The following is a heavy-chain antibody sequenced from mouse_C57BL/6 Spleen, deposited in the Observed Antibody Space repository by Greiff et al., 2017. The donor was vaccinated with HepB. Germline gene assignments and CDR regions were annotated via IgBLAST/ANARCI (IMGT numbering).Heavy chain of an antibody. CDR1: GYTFTSYW. CDR2: IDPSDSET. D-gene: IGHD1-1*01. J-gene: IGHJ4*01. Sequence: QVQLKQPGAELVRPGSSVKLSCKASGYTFTSYWMHWVKQRPIQGLEWIGNIDPSDSETHYNQKFKDKATLTVDKSSSTAYMQLSSLTSEDSAVYYCARSLRWEAMDYWGQGTSVTVSS. V-gene: IGHV1-52*01. CDR3: ARSLRWEAMDY.